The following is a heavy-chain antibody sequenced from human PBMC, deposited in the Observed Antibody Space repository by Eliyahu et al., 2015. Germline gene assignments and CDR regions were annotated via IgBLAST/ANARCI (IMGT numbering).Heavy chain of an antibody. Sequence: QVQLQQWGAGLLKPSETLSLTCGVYGGSFSGYYWTWIRQSPGKGLEWIGEITHSGNTNYNPSLKSRVTISVDTSKSQFSLRLTSVTAADTALYYCARGDARYGGGFDFWGQGTLVTVSS. CDR1: GGSFSGYY. J-gene: IGHJ4*02. V-gene: IGHV4-34*01. D-gene: IGHD5-18*01. CDR2: ITHSGNT. CDR3: ARGDARYGGGFDF.